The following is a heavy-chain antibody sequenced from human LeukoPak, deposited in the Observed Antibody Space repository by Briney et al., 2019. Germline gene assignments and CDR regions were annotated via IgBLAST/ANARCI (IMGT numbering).Heavy chain of an antibody. J-gene: IGHJ6*02. D-gene: IGHD2-2*01. Sequence: GGSLRLSCAASGFTFSSYSMNWVRQAPGKGLEWVSSISSGSSYIYYADSVKGRFTISRDNAKNSLYLQMNSLGAEDTAVYYCARGPLGCSSTSCYEGYYGMDVWGQGTTVTVSS. CDR3: ARGPLGCSSTSCYEGYYGMDV. CDR2: ISSGSSYI. V-gene: IGHV3-21*01. CDR1: GFTFSSYS.